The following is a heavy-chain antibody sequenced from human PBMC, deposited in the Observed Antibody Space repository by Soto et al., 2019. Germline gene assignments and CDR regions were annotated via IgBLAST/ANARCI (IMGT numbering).Heavy chain of an antibody. J-gene: IGHJ3*02. Sequence: QVQLQESGPGLVKPSQTLSLTCTVSGGSISSGDYYWSWIRQPPGKGLEWIGYIHYSGSTYYKSSLQCRFIISIDTSTNQFSLKLSSVTAADTAVYYCARKGWPDVFDIWGQGAMVTVSS. V-gene: IGHV4-30-4*01. CDR2: IHYSGST. CDR1: GGSISSGDYY. CDR3: ARKGWPDVFDI.